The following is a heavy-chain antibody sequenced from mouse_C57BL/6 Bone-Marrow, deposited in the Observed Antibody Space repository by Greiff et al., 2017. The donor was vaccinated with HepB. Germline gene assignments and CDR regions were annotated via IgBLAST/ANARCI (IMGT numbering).Heavy chain of an antibody. V-gene: IGHV1-15*01. CDR1: GYTFTDYE. Sequence: VKLQESGAELVRPGASVTLSCKASGYTFTDYEMHWVKQTPVHGLEWIGAIDPETGGTAYNQKFKGKAILTADKSSSTAYMELRSLTSEDSAVYYCTIRGVYGSSLYYFDYWGQGTTLTVSS. D-gene: IGHD1-1*01. CDR3: TIRGVYGSSLYYFDY. J-gene: IGHJ2*01. CDR2: IDPETGGT.